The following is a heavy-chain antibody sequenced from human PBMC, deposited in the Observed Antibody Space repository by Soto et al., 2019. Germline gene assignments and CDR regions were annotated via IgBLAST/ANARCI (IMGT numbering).Heavy chain of an antibody. V-gene: IGHV1-24*01. CDR2: FVPEDGET. J-gene: IGHJ4*02. Sequence: ASVKVSCKVSGYSLTELSMHWVRQGPGKGLEWMGGFVPEDGETIYAQSFQGRVTMTEDTSTDTVHMELTSLRSEDTAVYYCATDRLNWGQGTLVTVSS. CDR1: GYSLTELS. CDR3: ATDRLN.